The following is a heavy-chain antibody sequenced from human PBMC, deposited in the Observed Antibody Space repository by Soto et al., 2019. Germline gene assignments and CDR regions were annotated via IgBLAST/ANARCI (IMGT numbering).Heavy chain of an antibody. D-gene: IGHD6-6*01. CDR2: IYYSGST. Sequence: SETLSLTCSVSGGSIRSYYWSWIRQPPGKGLEWIGYIYYSGSTKYNPSLKSRVTISVDTSKNQFSLKLSSVTAADTAVYYCARHAYLVQFDPWGQGTLVTVSS. CDR1: GGSIRSYY. J-gene: IGHJ5*02. CDR3: ARHAYLVQFDP. V-gene: IGHV4-59*01.